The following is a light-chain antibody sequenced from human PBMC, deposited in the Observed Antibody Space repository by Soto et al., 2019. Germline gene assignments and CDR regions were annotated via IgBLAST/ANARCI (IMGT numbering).Light chain of an antibody. CDR1: SSDVGGYDY. CDR3: TSYTTTSTYV. CDR2: EVT. J-gene: IGLJ1*01. V-gene: IGLV2-14*01. Sequence: QSVLTQPASVSGSPGQSITISCTGTSSDVGGYDYVSWYQQYPGKAPKFMIYEVTNRPSGVSHRFSGSKSGNTASLTISGLQAEDEAHYHCTSYTTTSTYVFGTGTKVTVL.